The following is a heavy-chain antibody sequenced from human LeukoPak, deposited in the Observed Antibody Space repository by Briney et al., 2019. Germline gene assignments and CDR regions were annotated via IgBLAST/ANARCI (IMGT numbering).Heavy chain of an antibody. CDR2: INHSGST. J-gene: IGHJ4*02. D-gene: IGHD2-8*02. CDR1: GGSFSGYY. CDR3: ARVAVYPFDY. Sequence: SETLSLTCAVYGGSFSGYYWSWIRQPPGKGLEWIGEINHSGSTNYNPSLKRRVTISVDTSNNQFSLKLSSVTAADTAVYYCARVAVYPFDYWGQGTLVTVSS. V-gene: IGHV4-34*01.